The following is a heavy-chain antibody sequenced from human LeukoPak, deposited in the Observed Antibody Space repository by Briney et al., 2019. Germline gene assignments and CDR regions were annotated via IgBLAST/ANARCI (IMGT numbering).Heavy chain of an antibody. J-gene: IGHJ4*01. V-gene: IGHV4-34*01. CDR2: ISPSGST. D-gene: IGHD1-14*01. Sequence: SETLSLTCAVYGGSFSDKYWSWIRQSPGKGLEWIGEISPSGSTNYNASLKSRVTISVDTSNNQFSLKLSSVTAADTAVYYCAGDHYLALKDWGHGILVTVSS. CDR3: AGDHYLALKD. CDR1: GGSFSDKY.